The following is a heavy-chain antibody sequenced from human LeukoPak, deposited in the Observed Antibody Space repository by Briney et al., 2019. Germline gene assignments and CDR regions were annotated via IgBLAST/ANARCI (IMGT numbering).Heavy chain of an antibody. CDR3: ARDPLAVHDAFDI. V-gene: IGHV4-39*07. CDR2: IDYSGST. CDR1: GGSIRSSTYY. J-gene: IGHJ3*02. D-gene: IGHD1-1*01. Sequence: PSETLSLTCTVSGGSIRSSTYYWGWIRQPPGKGLEWIGNIDYSGSTYYNPSLKSRVTISVDTSKNQFSLKLSSVTAADTAVYYCARDPLAVHDAFDIWGQGTMVTVSS.